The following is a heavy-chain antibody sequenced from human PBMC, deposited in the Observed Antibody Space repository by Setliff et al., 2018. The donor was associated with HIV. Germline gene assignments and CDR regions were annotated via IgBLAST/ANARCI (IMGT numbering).Heavy chain of an antibody. CDR2: INTETGNP. Sequence: GASVKVSCKASGYTLTTFGISWVRQAPGQGLEWMGWINTETGNPMYAQGFTGRFVFSLDTSVSTAYLRISSLKTEDTAMYYCARVGSYWSTFDYWGQGALVTVSS. CDR3: ARVGSYWSTFDY. V-gene: IGHV7-4-1*02. J-gene: IGHJ4*02. D-gene: IGHD1-26*01. CDR1: GYTLTTFG.